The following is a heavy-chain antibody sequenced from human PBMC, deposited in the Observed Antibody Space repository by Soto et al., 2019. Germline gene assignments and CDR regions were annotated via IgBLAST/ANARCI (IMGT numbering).Heavy chain of an antibody. CDR2: MSYDGRDT. CDR1: GFIFSNIG. CDR3: TIVRVADSALSH. J-gene: IGHJ4*02. Sequence: QVQLVESGGGVVQPGGSLRLSCVGSGFIFSNIGMHWVRQTPGKGLEWVAFMSYDGRDTFYADSVKGRFTISRDNSKNTLCLHMRNLRAADKAMYYCTIVRVADSALSHWGQGTLVTVSS. D-gene: IGHD3-10*02. V-gene: IGHV3-30*02.